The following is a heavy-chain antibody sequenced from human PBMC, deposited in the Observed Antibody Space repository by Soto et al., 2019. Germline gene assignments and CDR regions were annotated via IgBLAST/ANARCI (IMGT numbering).Heavy chain of an antibody. CDR2: MNPNSGNT. CDR3: ARTLYCSGGNSYNPGGSVFVY. CDR1: GYTFTSYD. D-gene: IGHD2-15*01. J-gene: IGHJ4*02. V-gene: IGHV1-8*01. Sequence: QVLLVQSGAEVRKPGASLKVSCKASGYTFTSYDINWVRQATGQGLEWMGWMNPNSGNTGYAQKFQGRVTMTRNTSISTAYMELSSLRSEDTAMYYCARTLYCSGGNSYNPGGSVFVYWGQGTLATVSS.